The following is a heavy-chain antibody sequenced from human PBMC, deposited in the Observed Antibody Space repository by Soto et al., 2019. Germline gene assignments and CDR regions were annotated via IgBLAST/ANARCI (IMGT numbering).Heavy chain of an antibody. CDR3: VAVDYGDY. J-gene: IGHJ4*02. CDR1: GYTFRTYA. V-gene: IGHV1-3*05. CDR2: VGGDNGYT. D-gene: IGHD6-19*01. Sequence: QVQLVQSGAEEKKPGASVKVSCKASGYTFRTYAMHWVRQAPGQRLEWTGWVGGDNGYTRYSQKFQGRVTMTRDTSASTAYMELNSLGSEDTAVYYCVAVDYGDYWGQGTLVSVSS.